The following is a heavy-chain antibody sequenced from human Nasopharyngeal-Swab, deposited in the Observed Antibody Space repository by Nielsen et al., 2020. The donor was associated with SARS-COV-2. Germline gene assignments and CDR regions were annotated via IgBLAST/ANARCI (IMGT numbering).Heavy chain of an antibody. CDR3: ARENQEYANIWIDY. CDR1: GYTFTSNV. V-gene: IGHV7-4-1*02. Sequence: ASVKVSCKASGYTFTSNVLNWVRQAPGQGPEYIGLLSPTTGAPTYAQAFTGRFVISLDTSVSTTYLQISSLKADDTAVYYCARENQEYANIWIDYWGQGTQVTVSS. J-gene: IGHJ4*02. CDR2: LSPTTGAP. D-gene: IGHD1-1*01.